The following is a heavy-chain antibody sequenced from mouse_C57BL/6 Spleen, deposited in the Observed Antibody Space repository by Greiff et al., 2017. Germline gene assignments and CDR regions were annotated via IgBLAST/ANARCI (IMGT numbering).Heavy chain of an antibody. CDR1: GYTFTSYW. J-gene: IGHJ4*01. Sequence: QVQLQQPGAELVMPGASVKLSCKASGYTFTSYWMHWVKQRPGQGLEWIGEIDPSDSYTNYNQKFKGKSTLTVDKSSSTAYMQLSSLTSEDSAVYYCAGGYYGYAMCYWGQGISVTVST. V-gene: IGHV1-69*01. D-gene: IGHD1-1*01. CDR2: IDPSDSYT. CDR3: AGGYYGYAMCY.